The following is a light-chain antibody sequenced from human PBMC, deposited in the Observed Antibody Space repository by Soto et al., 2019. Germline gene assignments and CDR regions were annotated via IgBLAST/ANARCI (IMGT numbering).Light chain of an antibody. CDR3: QQYYSYPWT. V-gene: IGKV3-20*01. Sequence: EIVLTQSPGTLSLSPGDRATLSCRASQSVNSNYLAWYQRKPGQAPRLLIYGASNRATDIPYRFSASGSGTDFTLTITRLEAEDFAVYYCQQYYSYPWTFGQGTKVEIK. J-gene: IGKJ1*01. CDR1: QSVNSNY. CDR2: GAS.